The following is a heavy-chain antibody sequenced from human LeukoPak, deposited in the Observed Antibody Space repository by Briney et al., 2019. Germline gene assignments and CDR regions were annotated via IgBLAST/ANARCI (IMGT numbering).Heavy chain of an antibody. D-gene: IGHD3-10*01. Sequence: HTGGSLRLSCAASGFTFSSYWMHWVRHAPGKGLVWVSRINSDGSSTSYADSVKGRFTISRDNAKNTLYLQMNSLRAEDTAVYYCAKVPYGSPYYYYYGMDVWGQGTTVTVSS. CDR1: GFTFSSYW. CDR2: INSDGSST. J-gene: IGHJ6*02. CDR3: AKVPYGSPYYYYYGMDV. V-gene: IGHV3-74*01.